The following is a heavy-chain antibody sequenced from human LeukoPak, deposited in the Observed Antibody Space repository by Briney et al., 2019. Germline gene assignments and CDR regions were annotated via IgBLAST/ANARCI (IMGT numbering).Heavy chain of an antibody. D-gene: IGHD2-2*01. J-gene: IGHJ5*02. CDR3: ARSNPKAIVVVPAAPRSWFDP. CDR1: GYTFTSYG. Sequence: ASVKVSCKASGYTFTSYGISWVRQAPGQGLEWMGWISAYNGNTNYAQKFQGRVTMTRDTSISTAYMELSRLRSDDTAVYYCARSNPKAIVVVPAAPRSWFDPWGQGTLVTVSS. V-gene: IGHV1-18*01. CDR2: ISAYNGNT.